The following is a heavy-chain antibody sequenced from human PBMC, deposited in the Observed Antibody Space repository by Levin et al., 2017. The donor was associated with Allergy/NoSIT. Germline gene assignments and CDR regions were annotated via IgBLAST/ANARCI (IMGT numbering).Heavy chain of an antibody. Sequence: SETLSLICTVSGGSISSSTLYWGWIRQPPGKGLEWIAHIYYSGSTFYNPSLQSRLTISIDTSKNQFSLKMTSVTAADTAIYYCVTISQRRGGLIDGWGQGTLVTVSS. CDR3: VTISQRRGGLIDG. CDR1: GGSISSSTLY. CDR2: IYYSGST. V-gene: IGHV4-39*07. D-gene: IGHD6-25*01. J-gene: IGHJ4*01.